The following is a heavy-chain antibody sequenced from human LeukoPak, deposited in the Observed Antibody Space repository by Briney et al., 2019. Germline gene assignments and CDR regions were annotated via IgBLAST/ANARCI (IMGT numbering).Heavy chain of an antibody. D-gene: IGHD3-16*01. CDR3: ARSGGVKRTLPDY. CDR2: IIPIFGTA. J-gene: IGHJ4*02. Sequence: ASVKVSCKASGGTYSSYAISWVRQAPGQGLEWMGRIIPIFGTANYAQKFQGRVTITTDESTSTAYMELSSLRSEDTAVYYCARSGGVKRTLPDYWGQGTLVTVSS. CDR1: GGTYSSYA. V-gene: IGHV1-69*05.